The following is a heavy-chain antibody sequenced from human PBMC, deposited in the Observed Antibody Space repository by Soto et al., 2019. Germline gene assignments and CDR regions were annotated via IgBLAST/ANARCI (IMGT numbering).Heavy chain of an antibody. V-gene: IGHV5-51*01. CDR1: GYSFTNYW. Sequence: GESLKISCKGSGYSFTNYWIGWVRQMPGKGLEWMGTIYLGDSDTRYSPSFQGQVTISADRSTGTAFLQWRSLKASDTALYYCARPPLPGYSIHFNSWGQGTLVTVSS. J-gene: IGHJ4*02. CDR2: IYLGDSDT. CDR3: ARPPLPGYSIHFNS. D-gene: IGHD2-15*01.